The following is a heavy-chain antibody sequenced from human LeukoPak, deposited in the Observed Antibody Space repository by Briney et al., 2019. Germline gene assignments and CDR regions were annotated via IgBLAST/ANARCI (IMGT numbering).Heavy chain of an antibody. J-gene: IGHJ4*02. CDR2: ISPYNGNT. CDR1: GYTFTTYG. Sequence: ASVKVSCKASGYTFTTYGIIWGRQAPGQGLEWMGCISPYNGNTNYAQKLQGRVTITTATSTSTAYMELRSLRSDATAVYYCARDLKISVSDAAKMNSGYWGQGTLVTVAS. CDR3: ARDLKISVSDAAKMNSGY. D-gene: IGHD6-19*01. V-gene: IGHV1-18*01.